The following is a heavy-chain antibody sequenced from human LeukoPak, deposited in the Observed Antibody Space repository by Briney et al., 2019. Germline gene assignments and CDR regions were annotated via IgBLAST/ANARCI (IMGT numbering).Heavy chain of an antibody. Sequence: GGSLRLSCAASGFTFCSYAMTWVRQAPGKGLEWVSGISAGGGGTYYSDSVRGRFTISRDNSKNTLYLQMSSLRAEDTAVYYCAKAPRGTTPYYFDYWGQGTLVTVSS. D-gene: IGHD4-11*01. V-gene: IGHV3-23*01. J-gene: IGHJ4*02. CDR3: AKAPRGTTPYYFDY. CDR2: ISAGGGGT. CDR1: GFTFCSYA.